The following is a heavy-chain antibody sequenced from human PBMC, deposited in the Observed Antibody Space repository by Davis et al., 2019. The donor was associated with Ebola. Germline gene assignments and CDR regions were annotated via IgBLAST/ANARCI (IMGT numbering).Heavy chain of an antibody. CDR2: ISPYNGNT. Sequence: ASVKVSCKASGYTFSSYGINWVRQAPGQGLEWMGWISPYNGNTKYAEKVQGRVTLITDTSTSTAYMELRGLTSGDTAFYFCAREQVGPDYWGQGTLVTVSS. CDR1: GYTFSSYG. CDR3: AREQVGPDY. V-gene: IGHV1-18*01. D-gene: IGHD2-2*01. J-gene: IGHJ4*02.